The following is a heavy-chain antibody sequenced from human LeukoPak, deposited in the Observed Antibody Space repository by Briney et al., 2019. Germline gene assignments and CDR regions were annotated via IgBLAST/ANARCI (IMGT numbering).Heavy chain of an antibody. D-gene: IGHD3-10*02. J-gene: IGHJ6*04. Sequence: SLTLLCALSGFIFSICEMKWARQARGEGREWVTYISSSVSTIYYADSVKGRFTISRDNAKNSLYLQMNSLRAEDTAVYYCAEIGITMIGGVWGKGTTVTISS. CDR1: GFIFSICE. CDR2: ISSSVSTI. V-gene: IGHV3-48*03. CDR3: AEIGITMIGGV.